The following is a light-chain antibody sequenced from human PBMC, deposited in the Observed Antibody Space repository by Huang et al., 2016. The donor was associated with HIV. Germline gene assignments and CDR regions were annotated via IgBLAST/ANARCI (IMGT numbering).Light chain of an antibody. CDR3: QQPGS. Sequence: EIVLTQSPATLSLSPGERATLSCRASQSVGGYLAWYQQKPGQAPRLLIYETSTRATGIPARCSGSGSETDFTRTISGLGPEDFAVYYCQQPGSFGQGTKVDIK. CDR2: ETS. J-gene: IGKJ2*01. CDR1: QSVGGY. V-gene: IGKV3-11*01.